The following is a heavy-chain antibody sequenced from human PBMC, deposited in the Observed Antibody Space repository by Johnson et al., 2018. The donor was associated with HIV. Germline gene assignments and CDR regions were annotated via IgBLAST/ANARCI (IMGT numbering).Heavy chain of an antibody. CDR2: ISYDGSNK. Sequence: VESGGGLVQPGGSLRLSCAASGFTFSSYAMSWVRQAPGKGLEWVAVISYDGSNKYYADSVRGRFIISRDNSKNTLYLQMNSLRAEDTAMYFCARVAVSTAAGGVTLDIWGPGTMVTVSS. V-gene: IGHV3-30*04. D-gene: IGHD3-16*01. CDR3: ARVAVSTAAGGVTLDI. CDR1: GFTFSSYA. J-gene: IGHJ3*02.